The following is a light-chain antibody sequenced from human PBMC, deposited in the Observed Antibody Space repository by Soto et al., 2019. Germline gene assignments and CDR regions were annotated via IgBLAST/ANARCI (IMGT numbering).Light chain of an antibody. V-gene: IGLV2-8*01. CDR3: SSYAGSNKVV. J-gene: IGLJ2*01. CDR2: EVT. Sequence: QSVLTQPPSASGSPGQSVTISCTGTSSDIGGYNYVSWYQHHPGKAPKLMIYEVTKRPSGVTDLYSASRSGNTASLTVSGLQAEDEADYYCSSYAGSNKVVFGGGTNLTVL. CDR1: SSDIGGYNY.